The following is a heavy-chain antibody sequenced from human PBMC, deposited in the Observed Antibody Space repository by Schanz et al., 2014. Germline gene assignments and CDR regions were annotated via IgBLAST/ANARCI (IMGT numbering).Heavy chain of an antibody. V-gene: IGHV3-33*08. CDR2: IWYDGNNK. CDR3: ASLIGTTSAHFYGMDV. CDR1: GFTVSSNY. J-gene: IGHJ6*02. Sequence: VQLAESGGGLVQPGGSLRLSCAASGFTVSSNYMSWVRQAPGKGLEWVAVIWYDGNNKYYADSVKGRFTISRDNAKYTLYLQMNSLRAEDTAVYFCASLIGTTSAHFYGMDVWGQGTTVTVSS. D-gene: IGHD1-7*01.